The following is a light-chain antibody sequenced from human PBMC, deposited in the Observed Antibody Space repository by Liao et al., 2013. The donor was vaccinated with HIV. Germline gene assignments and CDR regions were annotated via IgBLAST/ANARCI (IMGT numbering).Light chain of an antibody. CDR3: QVWDSSSDHPRVV. J-gene: IGLJ2*01. V-gene: IGLV3-21*01. CDR1: NIGTKT. CDR2: YDG. Sequence: SYEPTQPLSVAVAPGETARIACAAKNIGTKTVHWYQQKPGQAPVVVIYYDGDRPSGIPDRFSGSNSGNTATLTISRVEAGDEADYYCQVWDSSSDHPRVVFGGGTKLTVL.